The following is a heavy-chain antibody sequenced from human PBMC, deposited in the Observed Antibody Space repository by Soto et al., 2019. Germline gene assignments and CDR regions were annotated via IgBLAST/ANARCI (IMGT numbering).Heavy chain of an antibody. CDR1: GYTFTSYG. J-gene: IGHJ4*02. CDR3: ARGGAVAAAGTLLGY. Sequence: ASVEVSCKASGYTFTSYGISWVRQAPGQGLEWMGWISAYNGNTNYAQKLQGRVTMTTDTSTSTAYMELRSLRSDDTAVYYCARGGAVAAAGTLLGYWGQGTRGTVSS. CDR2: ISAYNGNT. V-gene: IGHV1-18*04. D-gene: IGHD6-13*01.